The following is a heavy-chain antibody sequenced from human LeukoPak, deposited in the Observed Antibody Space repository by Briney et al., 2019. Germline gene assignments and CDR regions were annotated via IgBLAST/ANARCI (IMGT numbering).Heavy chain of an antibody. Sequence: GGSLRLSCAASGFTFSNHAMSWVRQAPGKGLEWVSCISGSGGSTWYADSVKGRFTISRDNSKNTLYLQMKSLRAEDTAIYYCARDGNYYVSGTSNWFDPWGQGTLVTVSS. CDR2: ISGSGGST. D-gene: IGHD3-10*01. CDR1: GFTFSNHA. J-gene: IGHJ5*02. CDR3: ARDGNYYVSGTSNWFDP. V-gene: IGHV3-23*01.